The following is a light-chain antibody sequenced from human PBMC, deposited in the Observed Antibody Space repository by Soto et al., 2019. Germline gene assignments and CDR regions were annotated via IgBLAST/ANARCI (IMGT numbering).Light chain of an antibody. Sequence: EIVLTQSPGTLSLSPGERATLSCRASQNVANNYLAWFRQKPGQTPRLLIYGASSRAAGIPDRLSGSGSGTDFTLTISRLEPEDFAVFYCQQYGTSPWTFGQGTKV. J-gene: IGKJ1*01. CDR2: GAS. V-gene: IGKV3-20*01. CDR3: QQYGTSPWT. CDR1: QNVANNY.